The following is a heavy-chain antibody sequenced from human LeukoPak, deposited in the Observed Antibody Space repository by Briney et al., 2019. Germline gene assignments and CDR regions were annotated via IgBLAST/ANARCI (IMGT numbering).Heavy chain of an antibody. CDR1: GFTFSDYY. D-gene: IGHD6-19*01. CDR2: ISSSGSTI. CDR3: ARDLSFGGWVYYYGMDV. Sequence: PGGSLRLSCAASGFTFSDYYMSWIRQAPGKGLEWVSYISSSGSTIYYADSVKGRFTISRDNAKNSLYLQMNRLRAEDTAVYYCARDLSFGGWVYYYGMDVWGQGTTVTVFS. J-gene: IGHJ6*02. V-gene: IGHV3-11*04.